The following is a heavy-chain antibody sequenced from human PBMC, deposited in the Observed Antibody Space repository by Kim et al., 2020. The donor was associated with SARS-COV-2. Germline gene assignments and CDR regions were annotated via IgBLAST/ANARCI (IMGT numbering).Heavy chain of an antibody. CDR1: GFTFSNYA. Sequence: GSLRLSCAASGFTFSNYAMHWVRQAPGKGLEWVAVISYDASNKYYADSVQGRVTISRDNSKSTLYLQMNSLRPEDTAVYYCATDGAYWGRGTLVTVSS. V-gene: IGHV3-30-3*01. J-gene: IGHJ4*02. CDR2: ISYDASNK. CDR3: ATDGAY.